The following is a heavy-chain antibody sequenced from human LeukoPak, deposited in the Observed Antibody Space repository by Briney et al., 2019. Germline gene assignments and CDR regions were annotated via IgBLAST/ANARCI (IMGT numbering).Heavy chain of an antibody. D-gene: IGHD3-22*01. CDR2: ISSSSSYI. Sequence: GGSLRLSCAVSGFTFDDYGMHWVRQAPGKGLEWVSSISSSSSYIYYADSVKGRFTISRDNAKNSLYLQMNSLRAEDTAVYYCARVSEDYDSSEGAFDIWGQGTMVTVSS. V-gene: IGHV3-21*01. CDR3: ARVSEDYDSSEGAFDI. CDR1: GFTFDDYG. J-gene: IGHJ3*02.